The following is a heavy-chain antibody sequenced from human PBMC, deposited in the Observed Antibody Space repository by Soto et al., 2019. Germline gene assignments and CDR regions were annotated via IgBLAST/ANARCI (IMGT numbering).Heavy chain of an antibody. V-gene: IGHV4-34*01. CDR2: INHSGST. Sequence: SETLSLTCAVYGGSFSGYYWSWIRQPPGKGLEWIGEINHSGSTNYNPSLKSRVTISVDTSKNQFSLKLSSVTAADTAVYYCARAYSSGRWFDPWGQGTLVT. CDR3: ARAYSSGRWFDP. J-gene: IGHJ5*02. D-gene: IGHD6-19*01. CDR1: GGSFSGYY.